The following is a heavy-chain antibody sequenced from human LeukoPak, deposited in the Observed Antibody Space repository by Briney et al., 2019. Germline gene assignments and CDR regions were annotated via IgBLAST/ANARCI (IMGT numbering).Heavy chain of an antibody. CDR2: IFYSGST. CDR3: ARYRGAVAGNYFDY. CDR1: GGSISSSSYY. J-gene: IGHJ4*02. V-gene: IGHV4-39*01. Sequence: SETLSLTCTASGGSISSSSYYWGWIRQPPGKGLEWIGSIFYSGSTYYNPSLQSRVTISVDTSKNQFSLKLSSVTATDTAVYYCARYRGAVAGNYFDYWGQGTLVTVSS. D-gene: IGHD6-19*01.